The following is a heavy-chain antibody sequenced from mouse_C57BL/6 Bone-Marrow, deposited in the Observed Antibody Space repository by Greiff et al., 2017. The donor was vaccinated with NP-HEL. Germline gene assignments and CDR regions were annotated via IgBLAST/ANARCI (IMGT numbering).Heavy chain of an antibody. CDR1: GFTFSSYA. V-gene: IGHV5-9-1*02. CDR2: ISSGGDYI. Sequence: EVKLVESGEGLVKPGGSLKLSCAASGFTFSSYAMSWVRQTPEKRLEWVAYISSGGDYIYYADTVKGRFTISRDNARNTLYLQMSSLKSEDTAMYYCTRVPLPITTVVATDFDYWGQGTTLTVSS. J-gene: IGHJ2*01. CDR3: TRVPLPITTVVATDFDY. D-gene: IGHD1-1*01.